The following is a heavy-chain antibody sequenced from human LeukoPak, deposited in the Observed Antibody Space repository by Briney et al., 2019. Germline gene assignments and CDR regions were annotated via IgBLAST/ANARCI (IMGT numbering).Heavy chain of an antibody. V-gene: IGHV1-69*13. CDR2: IIPIFGTA. D-gene: IGHD2-15*01. CDR3: GYCSGGSCSPRDAFDI. J-gene: IGHJ3*02. Sequence: ASVKVSCKASGGXFSSYAISWVRQAPGQGLEWMGGIIPIFGTANYAQKFQGRVTITADESTSTAYMELSSLRSEDTAVYYCGYCSGGSCSPRDAFDIWGQGTMVTVSS. CDR1: GGXFSSYA.